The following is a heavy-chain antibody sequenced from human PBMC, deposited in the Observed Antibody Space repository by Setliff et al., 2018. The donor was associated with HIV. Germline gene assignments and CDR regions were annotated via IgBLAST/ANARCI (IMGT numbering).Heavy chain of an antibody. CDR1: GYTFTAYY. J-gene: IGHJ3*02. V-gene: IGHV1-2*06. D-gene: IGHD2-8*01. CDR2: INPNSGGT. CDR3: ASKVYCTNGVCLDAFDI. Sequence: ASVKVSCKASGYTFTAYYMHWVRQAPGQGLEWMGRINPNSGGTNYAQKFQGRVTMTRDTSISTAYMELGRLRSDDTAVYYCASKVYCTNGVCLDAFDIWGQGTMVTVSS.